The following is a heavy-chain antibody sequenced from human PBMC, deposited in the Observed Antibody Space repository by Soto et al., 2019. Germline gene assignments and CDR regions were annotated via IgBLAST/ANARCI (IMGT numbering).Heavy chain of an antibody. D-gene: IGHD2-21*02. CDR2: IYFSGTT. J-gene: IGHJ4*02. CDR1: GDSVTGGSYY. CDR3: ARTNNRGAWSAWY. V-gene: IGHV4-61*01. Sequence: KPSETLSLTCTVSGDSVTGGSYYWSWIRQPPGKGLEYIGYIYFSGTTNYNPALERRVTISLDTSKNQFSLRLTSVTPADTALYYCARTNNRGAWSAWYWGQGTPVTVSS.